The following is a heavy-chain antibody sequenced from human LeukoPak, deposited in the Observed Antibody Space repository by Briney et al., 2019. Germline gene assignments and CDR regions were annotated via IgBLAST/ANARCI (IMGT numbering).Heavy chain of an antibody. V-gene: IGHV3-21*01. Sequence: PGGSLRLSCAASGFTFSSFSMNWVRQAPGKGLEWVSSISSSSSYIYYADSVKGRFTISRDNAKNSLYLQMNSLRAEDTAMYYCARDDNYGSGSYWGAFDIWGQGTMVTVSS. D-gene: IGHD3-10*01. CDR1: GFTFSSFS. CDR3: ARDDNYGSGSYWGAFDI. J-gene: IGHJ3*02. CDR2: ISSSSSYI.